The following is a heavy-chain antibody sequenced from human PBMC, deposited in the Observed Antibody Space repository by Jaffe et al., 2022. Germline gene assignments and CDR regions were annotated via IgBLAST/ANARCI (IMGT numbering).Heavy chain of an antibody. D-gene: IGHD3-22*01. J-gene: IGHJ4*02. Sequence: QVQLVESGGGVVQPGGSLRLSCAASGFTFSSYGMHWVRQAPGKGLEWVAFIRYDGSNKYYADSVKGRFTISRDNSKNTLYLQMNSLRAEDTAVYYCAKDLRYYYDSSGYYYYWGQGTLVTVSS. CDR1: GFTFSSYG. V-gene: IGHV3-30*02. CDR2: IRYDGSNK. CDR3: AKDLRYYYDSSGYYYY.